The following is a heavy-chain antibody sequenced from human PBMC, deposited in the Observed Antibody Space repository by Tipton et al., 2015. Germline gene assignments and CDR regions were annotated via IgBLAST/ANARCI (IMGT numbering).Heavy chain of an antibody. CDR1: GFTFSSSA. Sequence: SLRLSCAASGFTFSSSAMSWVRQAPGKGLEWVSGISSSGVNTNYADSVKGRFTISRDNSKNTLYLQMNSLRAEDTAIYYCVKFPGIVVVTAYWGQGTLVTVSS. V-gene: IGHV3-23*01. CDR2: ISSSGVNT. J-gene: IGHJ4*02. D-gene: IGHD2-21*02. CDR3: VKFPGIVVVTAY.